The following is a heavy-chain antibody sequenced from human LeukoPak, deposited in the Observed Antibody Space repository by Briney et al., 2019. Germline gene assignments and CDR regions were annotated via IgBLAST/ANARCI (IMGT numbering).Heavy chain of an antibody. Sequence: GGSLRLSCAASGFTFSNYAMSWVRQAPGKGLEWVSAISGSGGSTYYADSVKGRFTISRDNSKNTLYLQMNSLRAEDTAVYYYAKDPNFRLGDYFDYWGQGTLVTVSS. CDR1: GFTFSNYA. CDR2: ISGSGGST. D-gene: IGHD3-16*01. CDR3: AKDPNFRLGDYFDY. V-gene: IGHV3-23*01. J-gene: IGHJ4*02.